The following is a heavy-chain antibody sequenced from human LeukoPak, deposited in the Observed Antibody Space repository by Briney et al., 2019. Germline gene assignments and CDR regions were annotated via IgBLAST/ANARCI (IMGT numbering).Heavy chain of an antibody. V-gene: IGHV4-38-2*02. J-gene: IGHJ6*03. CDR2: IYHSGST. D-gene: IGHD1-20*01. CDR1: GYSISSGYY. CDR3: AMLTDNYYYYYYMDV. Sequence: SETLSLTCTVSGYSISSGYYWGWIGQPPGKGLEWIGSIYHSGSTYYNPSLKSRVTISVDTSKNQFSLKLSSVTAADTAVYYCAMLTDNYYYYYYMDVWGKGTTVTVSS.